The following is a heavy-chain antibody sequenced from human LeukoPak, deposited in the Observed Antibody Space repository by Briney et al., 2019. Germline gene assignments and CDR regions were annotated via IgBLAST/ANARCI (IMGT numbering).Heavy chain of an antibody. CDR2: IYTSGST. J-gene: IGHJ3*02. Sequence: PSETLSLTCTVSGGSISSYYWSWIRQPAGKGLEWIGRIYTSGSTNYNPSLKSRVTMSVDTSKNQFSLKLSSVTAADTAVYYCARDGDSSFPNDAFDIWGQGTMVTVSS. V-gene: IGHV4-4*07. CDR3: ARDGDSSFPNDAFDI. CDR1: GGSISSYY. D-gene: IGHD3-22*01.